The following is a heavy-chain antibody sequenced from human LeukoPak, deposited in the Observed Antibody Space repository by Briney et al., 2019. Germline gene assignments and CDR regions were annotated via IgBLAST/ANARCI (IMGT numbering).Heavy chain of an antibody. CDR2: IYSGGST. CDR3: ARAKPAYYFDY. CDR1: GFTVSSNY. Sequence: GGSLRLSCAASGFTVSSNYMSWVRQAPGKGLEWVSVIYSGGSTYYADSVKGRFTISRDNSKNTLYLQMNSLRAEDTAVYYCARAKPAYYFDYWGQGTLVTVSS. J-gene: IGHJ4*02. V-gene: IGHV3-53*01.